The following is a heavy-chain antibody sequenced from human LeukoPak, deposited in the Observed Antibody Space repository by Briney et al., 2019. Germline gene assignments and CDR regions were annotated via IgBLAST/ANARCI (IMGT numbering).Heavy chain of an antibody. V-gene: IGHV1-2*02. D-gene: IGHD1-1*01. CDR2: INPNSGDT. Sequence: ASVKVSCKASGYTFTDYYMHWVRQAPGQGLEWMGWINPNSGDTKYAQKFQGRVTMTTDTSISTAYLELSRLRSDDTAVYYCARPGNWWFDPWGQGTLVTVSS. CDR1: GYTFTDYY. CDR3: ARPGNWWFDP. J-gene: IGHJ5*02.